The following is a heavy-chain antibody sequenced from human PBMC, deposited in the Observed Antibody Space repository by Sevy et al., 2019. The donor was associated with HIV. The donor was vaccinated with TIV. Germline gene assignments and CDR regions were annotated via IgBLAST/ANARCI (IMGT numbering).Heavy chain of an antibody. V-gene: IGHV4-30-4*01. J-gene: IGHJ4*02. D-gene: IGHD5-12*01. CDR3: ASKRGYNDGPFDY. CDR1: GGSFTSSDSY. CDR2: IHYTGDT. Sequence: SETLSLTCTVSGGSFTSSDSYWSWIRQPPGEGLEWIGYIHYTGDTYYHPFLKSRVAMSVDTSEKQFSLKLSFLTAADTAGYYCASKRGYNDGPFDYWGQGTLVTVSS.